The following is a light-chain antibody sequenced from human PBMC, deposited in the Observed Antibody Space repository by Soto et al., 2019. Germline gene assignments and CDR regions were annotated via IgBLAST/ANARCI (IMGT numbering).Light chain of an antibody. CDR3: QQRSNWPLT. J-gene: IGKJ4*01. V-gene: IGKV3-11*01. CDR2: DAS. CDR1: QSVINN. Sequence: EIVMTQSPATLSVSPGARVILSCRASQSVINNLAWYQQTPGQAPRLLIYDASNRATGIPARFSGSGSGTDFTLTISSLEPEDFAVYYCQQRSNWPLTFGGGTKVDIK.